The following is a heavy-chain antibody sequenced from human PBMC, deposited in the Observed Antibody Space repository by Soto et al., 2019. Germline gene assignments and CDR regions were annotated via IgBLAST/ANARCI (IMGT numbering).Heavy chain of an antibody. CDR1: GYTFTGYY. D-gene: IGHD6-13*01. V-gene: IGHV1-2*04. J-gene: IGHJ3*02. CDR2: INPNSGGT. Sequence: GASVKVSCKASGYTFTGYYMHWVRQAPGQGLEWMGWINPNSGGTNYAQKFQGWVTMTRDTSISTAYMELSRLRSDDTAVYYCARGYGSSCLGAAFDIWGQGTMVTVSS. CDR3: ARGYGSSCLGAAFDI.